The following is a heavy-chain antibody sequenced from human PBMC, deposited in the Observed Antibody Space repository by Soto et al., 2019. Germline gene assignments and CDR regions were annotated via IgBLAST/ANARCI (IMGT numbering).Heavy chain of an antibody. Sequence: SVKVSCKASGGTFSSYAISWVQQAPGQGLEWMGGIIPIFGTANYAQKFQGRVTITADESTSTAYMELSSLRSEDTAVYYCARGTYYYDSSGYTTPLDHREEYFQNWGQGTLVTVSS. CDR1: GGTFSSYA. CDR2: IIPIFGTA. V-gene: IGHV1-69*13. CDR3: ARGTYYYDSSGYTTPLDHREEYFQN. D-gene: IGHD3-22*01. J-gene: IGHJ1*01.